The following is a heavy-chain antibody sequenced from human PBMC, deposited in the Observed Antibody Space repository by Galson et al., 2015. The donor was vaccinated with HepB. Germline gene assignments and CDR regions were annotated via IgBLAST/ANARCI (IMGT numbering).Heavy chain of an antibody. V-gene: IGHV3-33*01. J-gene: IGHJ6*02. Sequence: SLRLSCAASGFTFSSYGMHWVRQAPGKGLEWVAVIWYDGSNKYYADSVKGRFTISRDNSKNTLYLQMNSLRAEDTAVYYCAREQYSSSWAYYYYYGMDVWGQGTTVTVSS. CDR1: GFTFSSYG. CDR2: IWYDGSNK. CDR3: AREQYSSSWAYYYYYGMDV. D-gene: IGHD6-13*01.